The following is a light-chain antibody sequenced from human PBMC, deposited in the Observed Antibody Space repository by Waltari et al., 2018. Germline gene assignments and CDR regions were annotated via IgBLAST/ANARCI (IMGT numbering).Light chain of an antibody. CDR2: CAS. CDR3: QQYASSVLYT. V-gene: IGKV3-20*01. Sequence: IVLTQSPGTLSLSPGYRASLSCKASQSLGKNYLAWYHHKPGQAPRLLIYCASSRAARFPDRFSCSGSGTYFSLTISRLEPEDFAVYYCQQYASSVLYTFGQGTKLEIK. CDR1: QSLGKNY. J-gene: IGKJ2*01.